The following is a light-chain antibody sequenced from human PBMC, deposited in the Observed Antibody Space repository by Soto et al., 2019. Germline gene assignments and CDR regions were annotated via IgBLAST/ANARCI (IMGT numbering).Light chain of an antibody. CDR1: QSVLFSSNNLNY. V-gene: IGKV4-1*01. Sequence: DIVLTQSPDSLAVSLGARATINCKSSQSVLFSSNNLNYLAWYQQKPGQPPKLPIYYASTRDSGVHDRFSGSGSGTNFTLIITSLQAEDVAVSYCQQNYSPPLTFGGGTTVEIK. J-gene: IGKJ4*01. CDR2: YAS. CDR3: QQNYSPPLT.